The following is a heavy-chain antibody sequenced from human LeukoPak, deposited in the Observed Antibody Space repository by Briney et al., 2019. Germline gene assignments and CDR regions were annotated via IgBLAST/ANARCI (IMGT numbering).Heavy chain of an antibody. D-gene: IGHD6-13*01. CDR3: ARVRIAAAGTMDYYYYMDV. Sequence: SVKVSCKASGGTFSSYAISWVRQAPGQGLEWMGGIIPIFGTANYAQKFQGRGTITADESTSTAYMELSSLRSEDTAVYYCARVRIAAAGTMDYYYYMDVWGKGTTVTISS. J-gene: IGHJ6*03. V-gene: IGHV1-69*13. CDR2: IIPIFGTA. CDR1: GGTFSSYA.